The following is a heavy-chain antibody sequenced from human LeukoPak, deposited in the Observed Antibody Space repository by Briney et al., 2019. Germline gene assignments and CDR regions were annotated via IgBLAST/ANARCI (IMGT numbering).Heavy chain of an antibody. Sequence: SETLSRTCAVYGGSFSGYYWSWIRQPPGKGLEGIGEINHSGSTNYNPSLKSRVTISVDTSKNQFSLKLSSVPAADTAVYYCAVITYYYDSSGYGAYPPANYWGQGTLVTVSS. CDR2: INHSGST. CDR1: GGSFSGYY. V-gene: IGHV4-34*01. J-gene: IGHJ4*02. CDR3: AVITYYYDSSGYGAYPPANY. D-gene: IGHD3-22*01.